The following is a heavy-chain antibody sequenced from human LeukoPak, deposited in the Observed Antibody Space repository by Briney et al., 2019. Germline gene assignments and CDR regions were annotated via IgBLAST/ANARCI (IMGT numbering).Heavy chain of an antibody. CDR2: ISNNGGYT. J-gene: IGHJ4*02. D-gene: IGHD3-22*01. V-gene: IGHV3-23*01. CDR3: AKGNDIGGYYYPHFDY. Sequence: GGSLRLSCAASGFTFSSSAMSWVRQAPGKGLEWVSAISNNGGYTYYADSVQGRFTISRDNSKNTLYLQMNSLRAEDTAVYYCAKGNDIGGYYYPHFDYWGQGTLVTVSS. CDR1: GFTFSSSA.